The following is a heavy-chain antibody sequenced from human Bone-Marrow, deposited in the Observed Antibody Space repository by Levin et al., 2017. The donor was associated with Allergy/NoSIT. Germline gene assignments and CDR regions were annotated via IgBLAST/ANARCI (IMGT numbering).Heavy chain of an antibody. CDR1: GYTFIGYY. V-gene: IGHV1-2*06. CDR3: VTNGRGIFTGMDV. D-gene: IGHD1-26*01. CDR2: INPNSGDT. Sequence: GASVKVSCKASGYTFIGYYIQWVRQAPGEGLEWMGRINPNSGDTNYPQKFQGRVTMTRDTSINTAYMELNWLTSDDTAVYYCVTNGRGIFTGMDVWGQGTTVTVSS. J-gene: IGHJ6*02.